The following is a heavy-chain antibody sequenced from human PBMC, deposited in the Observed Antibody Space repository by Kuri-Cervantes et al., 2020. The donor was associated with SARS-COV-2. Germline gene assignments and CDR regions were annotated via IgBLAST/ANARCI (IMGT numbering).Heavy chain of an antibody. D-gene: IGHD4-23*01. CDR2: IIPIFGTA. CDR1: GGTFSSYA. J-gene: IGHJ4*02. CDR3: ARDVGYGGTSELDITYFDY. V-gene: IGHV1-69*13. Sequence: SVKVSCKASGGTFSSYAISWVRQAPGQGLEWMGGIIPIFGTANYAQKFEGRVTITADESTSTAYMEMSSLRFEDTAVYFCARDVGYGGTSELDITYFDYWGQGTLVTVSS.